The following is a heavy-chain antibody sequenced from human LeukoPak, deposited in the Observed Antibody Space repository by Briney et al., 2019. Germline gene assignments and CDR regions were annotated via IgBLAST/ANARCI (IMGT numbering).Heavy chain of an antibody. D-gene: IGHD5-24*01. V-gene: IGHV4-59*01. CDR3: ASLAGGDGSNLGAYFDY. CDR1: GGSISSYY. J-gene: IGHJ4*02. CDR2: IYYSGST. Sequence: SETLSLTCTVSGGSISSYYWSWIRQPPGKGLEWIGDIYYSGSTNYNPSLKSRVTISVDTSKNQFSLKRSSVTAADTAVYYCASLAGGDGSNLGAYFDYWGQGTLVTVSS.